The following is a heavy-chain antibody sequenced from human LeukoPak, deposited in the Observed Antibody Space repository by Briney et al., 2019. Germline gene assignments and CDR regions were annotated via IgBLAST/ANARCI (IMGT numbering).Heavy chain of an antibody. CDR1: GFTFSSYP. J-gene: IGHJ4*02. CDR3: ANRRDGYNSIDY. D-gene: IGHD5-24*01. CDR2: ISGSGGST. V-gene: IGHV3-23*01. Sequence: QPGGSLSPSCAASGFTFSSYPMTGVGQAPGKGLGWVSAISGSGGSTYYADSVKGRFTISRDNSKNTLYLQMNSLRAEDTAVYYCANRRDGYNSIDYWGQGTLVTVSS.